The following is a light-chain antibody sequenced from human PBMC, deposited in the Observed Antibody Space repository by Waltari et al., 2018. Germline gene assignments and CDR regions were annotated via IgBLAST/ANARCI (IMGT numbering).Light chain of an antibody. J-gene: IGKJ1*01. CDR2: WAS. CDR1: QSVLYSPNNKNY. Sequence: DIVMTQSPDSLAVSLGARATINCKSSQSVLYSPNNKNYLAWYQQKPGQPPKLLIYWASTRESGVPDRFSGSGSGTDFTLTISSLQAEDVAVYYCQQYYSTPQTFGQGTKVEIK. V-gene: IGKV4-1*01. CDR3: QQYYSTPQT.